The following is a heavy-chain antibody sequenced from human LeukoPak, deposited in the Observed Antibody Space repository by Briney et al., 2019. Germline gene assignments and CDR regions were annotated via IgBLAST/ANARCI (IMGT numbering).Heavy chain of an antibody. Sequence: PSETLSLTCGIYGASFSGYYWNWIRQPPGKGLEWLGEVNHSGNTDYNPSLKSRVTISVDTSKNQFSLKLSSVTAADTAVYYCARAGIVATIDAWYFDLWGSGTLVTVSS. J-gene: IGHJ2*01. CDR1: GASFSGYY. D-gene: IGHD5-12*01. CDR3: ARAGIVATIDAWYFDL. CDR2: VNHSGNT. V-gene: IGHV4-34*01.